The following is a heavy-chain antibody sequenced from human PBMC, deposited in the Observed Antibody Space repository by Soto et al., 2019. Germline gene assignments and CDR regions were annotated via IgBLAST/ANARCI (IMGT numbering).Heavy chain of an antibody. D-gene: IGHD3-9*01. CDR1: GGAISSYY. CDR2: IYYSGST. J-gene: IGHJ6*02. V-gene: IGHV4-59*01. Sequence: SETLSLTCTVSGGAISSYYWSWIRQPPGKGLEWIGYIYYSGSTNYNPSLKSRVTISVDTSKNQFSLKLSSVTAADTACYYCARGGSTRYDYYYYGMDVWGPGTTVTVSS. CDR3: ARGGSTRYDYYYYGMDV.